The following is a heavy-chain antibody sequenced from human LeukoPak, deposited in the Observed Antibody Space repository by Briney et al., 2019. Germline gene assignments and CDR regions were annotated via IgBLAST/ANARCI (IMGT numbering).Heavy chain of an antibody. CDR1: GFTFSSYA. CDR2: ISSNGGST. D-gene: IGHD2-2*01. CDR3: ARDMRGRLDY. Sequence: GGSLRLSCAASGFTFSSYAMHRVRQAPGKGLEYVSAISSNGGSTYYANSVKGRFTISRDNSKNTLYLQMGSLRAEDMAVYYCARDMRGRLDYWGQGTLVTVSS. V-gene: IGHV3-64*01. J-gene: IGHJ4*02.